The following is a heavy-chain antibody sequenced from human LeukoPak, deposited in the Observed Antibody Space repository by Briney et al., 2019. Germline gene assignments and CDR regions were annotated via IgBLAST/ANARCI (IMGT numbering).Heavy chain of an antibody. CDR1: GFTFSSFG. CDR3: ERLMGGYDSYFYGMDV. Sequence: PGRSLRLSCAASGFTFSSFGMHWVRQAPGKGLEWVAVISYDGSNKYYADSVKGRFTISRDNSQNTLYLQMNSLRLEDTAVYYCERLMGGYDSYFYGMDVWGQGTTVTVSS. D-gene: IGHD5-12*01. V-gene: IGHV3-30*03. CDR2: ISYDGSNK. J-gene: IGHJ6*02.